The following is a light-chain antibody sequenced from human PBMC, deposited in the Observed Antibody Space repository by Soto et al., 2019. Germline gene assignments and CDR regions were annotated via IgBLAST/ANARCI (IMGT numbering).Light chain of an antibody. CDR1: SSDVGYYNY. Sequence: QSALTQPPSASGSPGQSVTISCTGTSSDVGYYNYVSWYQHHPGKAPKLMIFEVSKRPSGVPDRFSGSKSGNTASLTVSGLQAEDEADYYCSSYAGSKNFVFGPGTKATVL. CDR3: SSYAGSKNFV. CDR2: EVS. J-gene: IGLJ1*01. V-gene: IGLV2-8*01.